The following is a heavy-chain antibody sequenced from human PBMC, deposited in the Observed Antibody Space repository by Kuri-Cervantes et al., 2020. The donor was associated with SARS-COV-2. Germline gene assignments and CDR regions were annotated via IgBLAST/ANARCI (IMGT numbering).Heavy chain of an antibody. CDR2: IYYSGST. V-gene: IGHV4-61*01. CDR3: ARHLWSDGMDV. D-gene: IGHD2-8*02. CDR1: GGSVSSGSYY. Sequence: SCTVSGGSVSSGSYYWSWIRQPPGKGLEWIGYIYYSGSTNYNPSLKSRVTISVDTSKNQFSLKLSSVTAADTAVYYCARHLWSDGMDVWGQGTTVTVSS. J-gene: IGHJ6*02.